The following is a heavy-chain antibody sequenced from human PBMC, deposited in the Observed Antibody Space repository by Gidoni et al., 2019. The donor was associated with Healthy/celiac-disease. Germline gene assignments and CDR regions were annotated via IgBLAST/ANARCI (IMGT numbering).Heavy chain of an antibody. V-gene: IGHV3-9*01. D-gene: IGHD3-16*01. CDR2: ILWNSGSI. CDR1: GFTFDDYA. Sequence: EVQLVESGGGLVQPGRSLRLSCAASGFTFDDYAIHLVRQAPGKGLELVSGILWNSGSIGYADSVKGLLTISRDNAKNSLYLQMNSLRAEDTALYYCAKDGAVWGGYGMDVWGQGTTVTVSS. J-gene: IGHJ6*02. CDR3: AKDGAVWGGYGMDV.